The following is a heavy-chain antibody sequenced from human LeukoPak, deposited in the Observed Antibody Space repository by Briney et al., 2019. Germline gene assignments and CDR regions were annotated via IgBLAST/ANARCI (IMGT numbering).Heavy chain of an antibody. Sequence: GGSLRLSCAASGFTFSSYAMNWVRQAPGMGLRWVSAISGSGGSTYYADSVKGRFTISRDNSKNILYLQMNSLRAEDTAVYYCARQPQYYYDSSAYWNYWGQGTLVTVSS. CDR1: GFTFSSYA. J-gene: IGHJ4*02. V-gene: IGHV3-23*01. CDR3: ARQPQYYYDSSAYWNY. D-gene: IGHD3-22*01. CDR2: ISGSGGST.